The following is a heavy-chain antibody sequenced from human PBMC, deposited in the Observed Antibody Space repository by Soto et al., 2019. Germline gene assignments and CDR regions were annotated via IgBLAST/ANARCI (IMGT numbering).Heavy chain of an antibody. CDR2: IYYSGST. V-gene: IGHV4-59*01. CDR3: ARVWGGAFDI. D-gene: IGHD3-10*01. Sequence: QVQLQESGPGLVKPSETLSLTCTVSGGSISSYYWSWIRQPPGKGLEWFGYIYYSGSTNYNPSLKSRVTISVDPPKNPFPLKLSSVTAADTAVYYCARVWGGAFDIWGQGTMVTVSS. CDR1: GGSISSYY. J-gene: IGHJ3*02.